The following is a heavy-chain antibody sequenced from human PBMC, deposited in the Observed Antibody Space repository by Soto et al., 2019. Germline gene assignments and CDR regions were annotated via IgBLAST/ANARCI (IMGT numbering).Heavy chain of an antibody. CDR1: GGSISSYY. V-gene: IGHV4-59*01. D-gene: IGHD5-12*01. Sequence: SETLSLTCTVSGGSISSYYWSWIRQPPGKGLEWIGYIYYSGSTNYNPSLKSRVTISVDTSKNQFSLKLSSVTAADTAVYYCARGAWTYGMDVWGQGTTVTVSS. CDR3: ARGAWTYGMDV. CDR2: IYYSGST. J-gene: IGHJ6*02.